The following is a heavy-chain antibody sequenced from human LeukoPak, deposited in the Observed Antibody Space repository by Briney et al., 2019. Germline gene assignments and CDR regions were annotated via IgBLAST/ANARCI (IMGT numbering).Heavy chain of an antibody. CDR1: GGSISSSSYY. J-gene: IGHJ4*02. V-gene: IGHV4-39*01. D-gene: IGHD6-13*01. CDR2: IYYSGST. CDR3: ARQVRVRYSSSWDYFDY. Sequence: SETLSLTCTVSGGSISSSSYYWGWIRQPPGKGLEWIGSIYYSGSTYYNPSLKSRVTISVDTSKNQFSLKLSSVTAADTAVYYCARQVRVRYSSSWDYFDYWGQGTLVTVSS.